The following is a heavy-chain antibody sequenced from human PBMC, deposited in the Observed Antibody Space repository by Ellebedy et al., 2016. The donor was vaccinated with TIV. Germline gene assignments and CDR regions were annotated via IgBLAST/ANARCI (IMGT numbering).Heavy chain of an antibody. CDR1: GLTFSSHA. V-gene: IGHV3-23*01. D-gene: IGHD4-23*01. Sequence: PGGSLRLSCAASGLTFSSHAMSWVRQAPGKGLEWVSSITESGGNTYYADSVKGRFTISRDNSKDTLFLQMNSLRAEDKAIYFCARNPVGVGPAFEVWGQGTMVTVSS. J-gene: IGHJ3*01. CDR2: ITESGGNT. CDR3: ARNPVGVGPAFEV.